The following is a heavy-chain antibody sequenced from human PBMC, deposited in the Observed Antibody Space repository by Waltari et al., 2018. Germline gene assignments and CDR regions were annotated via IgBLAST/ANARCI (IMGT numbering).Heavy chain of an antibody. V-gene: IGHV4-59*01. CDR1: GGSISSYY. CDR2: IYYSGST. CDR3: ARVGTFSSSSSDTPSPAAAGFDY. D-gene: IGHD6-6*01. Sequence: QVQLQESGPGLVKPSENLSLTCTGPGGSISSYYWSWIRQPPGQGLEWRGYIYYSGSTNYNPSLKSRVTISVDTSKNQFSLKLSSVTAADTAVYYCARVGTFSSSSSDTPSPAAAGFDYWGQGTLVTVSS. J-gene: IGHJ4*02.